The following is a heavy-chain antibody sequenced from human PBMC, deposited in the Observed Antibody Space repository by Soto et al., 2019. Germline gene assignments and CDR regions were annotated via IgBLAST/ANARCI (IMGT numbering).Heavy chain of an antibody. D-gene: IGHD3-22*01. CDR3: ARLWYYDSSGYYPGGWFDP. J-gene: IGHJ5*02. Sequence: QVQLVQSGAEVKKPGSSVKVSCKASGGTFSSYAISWVRQAPGQGLEWMGGIIPIFGTANYAKKFQGRVTITADESTSTAYMELSSLRSEDTAVYYCARLWYYDSSGYYPGGWFDPWGQGTLVTVSS. CDR1: GGTFSSYA. V-gene: IGHV1-69*01. CDR2: IIPIFGTA.